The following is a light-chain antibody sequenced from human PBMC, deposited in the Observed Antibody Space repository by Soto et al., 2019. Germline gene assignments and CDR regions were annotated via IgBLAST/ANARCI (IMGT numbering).Light chain of an antibody. CDR3: QYYNNYCWT. CDR2: KMS. CDR1: QSISSW. Sequence: DIQLTQSPSTLSASVGDRVTITCRASQSISSWLAWYQQKPGKARQFLIYKMSNLERGVPSRFSGSGSGTECTLTTSSLQPDDFATYYCQYYNNYCWTCGQGTKVEI. V-gene: IGKV1-5*03. J-gene: IGKJ1*01.